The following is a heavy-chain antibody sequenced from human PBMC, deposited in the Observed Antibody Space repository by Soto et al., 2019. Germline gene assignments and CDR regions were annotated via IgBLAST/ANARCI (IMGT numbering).Heavy chain of an antibody. CDR2: IKGDGSDK. J-gene: IGHJ4*02. CDR3: ARQRWGLFDY. CDR1: GFSFSNYW. D-gene: IGHD2-21*01. Sequence: GGSLRLSCAASGFSFSNYWMNWVRQAPGKGLEWVANIKGDGSDKYYVDSVKGRFTISRDNAGNSLHLQMNSLRADDTAVYYCARQRWGLFDYWGQGTPVTVSS. V-gene: IGHV3-7*03.